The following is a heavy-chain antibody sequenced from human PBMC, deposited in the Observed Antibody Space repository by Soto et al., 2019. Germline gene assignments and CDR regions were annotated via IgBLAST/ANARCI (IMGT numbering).Heavy chain of an antibody. CDR1: GGSISSYY. V-gene: IGHV4-59*01. J-gene: IGHJ5*02. Sequence: SETLSLTCTVSGGSISSYYWSWIRQPPGKGLEWIGYIYYSGSTNYNPSLKSRVTISVDTSKNQFSLKLSSVTAADTAVYYCARELSSSWYGSWFDPWGQGTLVTVSS. CDR2: IYYSGST. D-gene: IGHD6-13*01. CDR3: ARELSSSWYGSWFDP.